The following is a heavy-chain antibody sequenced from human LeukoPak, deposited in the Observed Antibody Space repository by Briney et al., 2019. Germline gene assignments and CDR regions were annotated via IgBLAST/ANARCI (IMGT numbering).Heavy chain of an antibody. V-gene: IGHV3-30-3*01. CDR3: ATHYRYGPY. CDR1: GFTFSSYA. D-gene: IGHD5-18*01. CDR2: ISYDGSNK. Sequence: PGGSLRLSCAASGFTFSSYAMHWVRQAPGKGLEWVAVISYDGSNKYYADSVEGRFTISRDNSKNTLYLQMNSLRAEDTAVYYCATHYRYGPYWGQGTLVTVSS. J-gene: IGHJ4*02.